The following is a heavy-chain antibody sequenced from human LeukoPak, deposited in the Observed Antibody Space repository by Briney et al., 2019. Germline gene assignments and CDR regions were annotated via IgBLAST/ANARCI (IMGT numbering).Heavy chain of an antibody. J-gene: IGHJ4*02. CDR3: TRGYGGYDSSGYY. CDR1: GFTVSSNY. CDR2: IRSKAYGGTT. V-gene: IGHV3-49*04. D-gene: IGHD3-22*01. Sequence: TGGSLRLSCAASGFTVSSNYMTWVRQAPGKGLEWVGFIRSKAYGGTTDYAASVKGRFTISRDDSKGIAYLQMNSLKTEDTAVYYCTRGYGGYDSSGYYWGQGALVTVSS.